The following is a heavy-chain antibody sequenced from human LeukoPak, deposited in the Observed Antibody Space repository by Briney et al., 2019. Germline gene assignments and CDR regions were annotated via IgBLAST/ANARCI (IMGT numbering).Heavy chain of an antibody. CDR3: ARDLEWELLGAFDI. CDR1: GGSISSSNW. J-gene: IGHJ3*02. CDR2: IYHSGST. Sequence: SGTLSLTCAVSGGSISSSNWWSWVRQPPGKGLEWIGEIYHSGSTNYNPSLKSRVTISVDTSKNQFSLKLSSVTAADTAVYYCARDLEWELLGAFDIWGQGTMVTVSS. D-gene: IGHD1-26*01. V-gene: IGHV4-4*02.